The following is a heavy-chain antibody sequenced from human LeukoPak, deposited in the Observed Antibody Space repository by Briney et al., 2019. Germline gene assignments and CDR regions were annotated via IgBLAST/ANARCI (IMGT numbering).Heavy chain of an antibody. V-gene: IGHV3-21*01. Sequence: GRSLRLSCAASGFTFSNYSMNWVRQAPGKGLEWVSSISSSSSYIYYADSVKGRFTISRDNAKNSLYLQMNSLRAEDTAVYYCARDHSSSGMDVWGQGTTVTVSS. CDR2: ISSSSSYI. CDR1: GFTFSNYS. J-gene: IGHJ6*02. CDR3: ARDHSSSGMDV.